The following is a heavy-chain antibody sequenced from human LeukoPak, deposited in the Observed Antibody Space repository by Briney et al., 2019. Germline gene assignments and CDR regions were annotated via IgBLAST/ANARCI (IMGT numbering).Heavy chain of an antibody. CDR1: GYTFTGYY. V-gene: IGHV1-2*02. CDR3: ARAAIPYSSGAYYFDY. CDR2: IKPNSGGT. Sequence: ASVKVSCKASGYTFTGYYMHWVRQAPGQGLEWMGWIKPNSGGTNYAQKFQGRVTMTRDTSISTAYMELSRLRSDDTAVYYCARAAIPYSSGAYYFDYWGQGTLVTVSS. J-gene: IGHJ4*02. D-gene: IGHD6-19*01.